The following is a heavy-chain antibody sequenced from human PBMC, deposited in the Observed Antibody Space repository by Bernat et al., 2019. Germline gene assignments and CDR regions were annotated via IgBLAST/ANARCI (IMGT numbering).Heavy chain of an antibody. J-gene: IGHJ4*02. V-gene: IGHV4-31*03. CDR3: AGSYSRSASALDC. Sequence: QVQLQESGPALVKPSQTLSLTCTVSGGSINSGGYYWSWIRQHPGKGLEWIGYIHSDGNNYYNPSLRSRVSISVDTSKNQFFVKLSSVTAADTAVYYCAGSYSRSASALDCWGQGAPVTVSS. D-gene: IGHD6-6*01. CDR1: GGSINSGGYY. CDR2: IHSDGNN.